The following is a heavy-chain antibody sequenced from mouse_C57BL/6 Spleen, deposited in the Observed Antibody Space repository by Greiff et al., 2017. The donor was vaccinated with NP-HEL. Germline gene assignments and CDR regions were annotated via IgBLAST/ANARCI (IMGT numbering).Heavy chain of an antibody. J-gene: IGHJ2*01. Sequence: EVQGVESGGGLVKPGGSLKLSCAASGFTFSSYAMSWVRQTPEKRLEWVATISDGGSYTYYPDNVKGRFTISRDNAKNNLYLQMSHLKSEDTAMYYCARGGGYGYDESPYYFDYWGQGTTLTVSS. D-gene: IGHD2-2*01. CDR3: ARGGGYGYDESPYYFDY. V-gene: IGHV5-4*01. CDR2: ISDGGSYT. CDR1: GFTFSSYA.